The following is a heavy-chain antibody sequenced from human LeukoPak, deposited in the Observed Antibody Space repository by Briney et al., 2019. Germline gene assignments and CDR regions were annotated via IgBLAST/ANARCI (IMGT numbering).Heavy chain of an antibody. CDR3: ARDSYQDYYGRFDP. J-gene: IGHJ5*02. CDR1: GSSFSNHG. CDR2: IWDDGNNK. D-gene: IGHD3-10*01. Sequence: GGSLRLSCAASGSSFSNHGMHWVRQAPGKRLEWVAVIWDDGNNKRYANSVNGRFTISRDNSENTLYLQMNGLTAEDTAMYYCARDSYQDYYGRFDPWGQGTLVIVSS. V-gene: IGHV3-33*01.